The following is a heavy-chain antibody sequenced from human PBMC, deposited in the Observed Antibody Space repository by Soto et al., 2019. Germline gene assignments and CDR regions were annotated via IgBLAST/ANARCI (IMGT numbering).Heavy chain of an antibody. V-gene: IGHV4-28*01. CDR2: IYYSGST. J-gene: IGHJ5*02. CDR3: ARTGAQPDSSGYYSKGSWFDP. Sequence: SETLSLTCAVSGYSISSSNWWGLIRQPAGKGLEWIGYIYYSGSTYYNPSLKSRVTMSVDTSKNQFSLKLSSVTAVDTAVYYCARTGAQPDSSGYYSKGSWFDPWGQGTLVTVS. D-gene: IGHD3-22*01. CDR1: GYSISSSNW.